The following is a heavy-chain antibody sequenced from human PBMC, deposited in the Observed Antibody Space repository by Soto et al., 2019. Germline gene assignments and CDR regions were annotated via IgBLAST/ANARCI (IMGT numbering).Heavy chain of an antibody. D-gene: IGHD2-21*02. J-gene: IGHJ3*02. CDR1: GGSFSGYY. V-gene: IGHV4-34*01. CDR3: ARAYCGGDCFDAFDI. Sequence: PSETLSLTCAVYGGSFSGYYWSWIRQPPGKGLEWIGEINHSGSTNYNPSLKSRVTISIDTSKNQFSLKLSSVTAADTAVYYCARAYCGGDCFDAFDIWGQGTMLTVSS. CDR2: INHSGST.